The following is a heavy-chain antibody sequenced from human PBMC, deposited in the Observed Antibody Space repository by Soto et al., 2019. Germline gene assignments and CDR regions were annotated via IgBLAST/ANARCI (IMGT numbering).Heavy chain of an antibody. V-gene: IGHV3-21*01. CDR2: ISSSSSSI. J-gene: IGHJ2*01. D-gene: IGHD6-13*01. CDR1: GFTFSSYS. Sequence: GGSLRLSCAASGFTFSSYSMNWVRQAPGKGLEWVSSISSSSSSIYYADSVKGRFTISRDNAKNSLYLQMNSLRAEDTAVYYWGSPGYSSTWYDWDFDIWGRGTLVTVSS. CDR3: GSPGYSSTWYDWDFDI.